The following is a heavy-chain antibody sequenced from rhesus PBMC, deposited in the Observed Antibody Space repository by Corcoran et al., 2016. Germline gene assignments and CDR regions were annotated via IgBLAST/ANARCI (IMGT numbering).Heavy chain of an antibody. J-gene: IGHJ4*01. V-gene: IGHV3S16*01. Sequence: EVQLVESGGGLVQPGGSLRLSCAASGFTFSSYGMSWVRQAPGKGLGWVQSISSASSYIYYADSVKGRFTISRDNAKNSVSLQMNSLRAEDTAVYHCTRKLPNYGSSYDYWGQGVLVTVSS. CDR3: TRKLPNYGSSYDY. D-gene: IGHD4-29*01. CDR1: GFTFSSYG. CDR2: ISSASSYI.